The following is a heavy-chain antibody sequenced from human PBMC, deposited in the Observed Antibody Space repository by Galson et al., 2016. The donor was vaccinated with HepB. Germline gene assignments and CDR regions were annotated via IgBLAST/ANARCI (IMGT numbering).Heavy chain of an antibody. J-gene: IGHJ4*02. D-gene: IGHD6-13*01. V-gene: IGHV3-66*01. CDR1: GFTVSNNY. CDR2: IYSGGST. Sequence: SLRLSCAASGFTVSNNYMRWVRQAPGKGLEWVSLIYSGGSTYYADSVKGRFTISRDNSKNTLYLQMNSLRDADTAVYYCVRGGGPAAAVWGQGTLVTVSS. CDR3: VRGGGPAAAV.